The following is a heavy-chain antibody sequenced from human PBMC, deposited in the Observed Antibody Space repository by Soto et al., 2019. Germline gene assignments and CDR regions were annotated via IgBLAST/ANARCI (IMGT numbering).Heavy chain of an antibody. V-gene: IGHV4-39*01. Sequence: SESLSLTCAGSGSSISGSYYYWAWLRQSPGKGPEWIGSVFYTGFTSYNPSLESRVSVSVDTSKSQFSLKLSAVTAADTAVYYCATSQKGYNWNYFDHWGQGALVTVSS. D-gene: IGHD1-20*01. J-gene: IGHJ4*02. CDR1: GSSISGSYYY. CDR3: ATSQKGYNWNYFDH. CDR2: VFYTGFT.